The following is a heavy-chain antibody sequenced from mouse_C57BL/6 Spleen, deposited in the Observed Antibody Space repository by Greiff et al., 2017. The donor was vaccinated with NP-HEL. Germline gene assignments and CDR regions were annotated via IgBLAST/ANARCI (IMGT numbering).Heavy chain of an antibody. V-gene: IGHV5-4*01. Sequence: EVMLVESGGGLVKPGGSLKLSCAASGFTFSSYAMSWVRQTPEKRLEWVATISDGGSYTYYPDNVKGRFTISRDNAKNNLYLQMSHLKSEDTAMYYCARDDRGWFAYWGQGTLVTVSA. J-gene: IGHJ3*01. CDR3: ARDDRGWFAY. CDR1: GFTFSSYA. CDR2: ISDGGSYT.